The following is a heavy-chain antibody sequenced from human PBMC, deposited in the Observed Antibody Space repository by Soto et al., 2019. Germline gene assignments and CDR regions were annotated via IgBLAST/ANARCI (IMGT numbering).Heavy chain of an antibody. CDR3: ARGFAVRYCSGGSCYRRPFDY. CDR1: GGSFSGYY. CDR2: INHSGST. V-gene: IGHV4-34*01. Sequence: SETLSLTCAVYGGSFSGYYWSWIRQPPGKGLEWIGEINHSGSTNYNPSLKSRVTISVDTSKNQFSLKLSSVTAADTAVYYCARGFAVRYCSGGSCYRRPFDYWGQGSLVT. J-gene: IGHJ4*02. D-gene: IGHD2-15*01.